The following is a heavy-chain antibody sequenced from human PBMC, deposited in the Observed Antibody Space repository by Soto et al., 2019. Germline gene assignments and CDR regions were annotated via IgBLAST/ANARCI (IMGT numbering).Heavy chain of an antibody. J-gene: IGHJ4*02. Sequence: QVQLVQSGAEVKKPGSSVRVSCKASGDTFTFYSINWVRQAPGLGLEWMGRINPILGMSNYAHRFQGRVTMTADKSTSTAYMELSSLRSEDTAMYYCASSYGSGYRAFDYWGQGALVTVSS. CDR3: ASSYGSGYRAFDY. V-gene: IGHV1-69*02. CDR1: GDTFTFYS. D-gene: IGHD3-10*01. CDR2: INPILGMS.